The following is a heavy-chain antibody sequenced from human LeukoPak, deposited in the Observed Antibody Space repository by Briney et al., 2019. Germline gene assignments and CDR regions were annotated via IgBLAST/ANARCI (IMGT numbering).Heavy chain of an antibody. CDR3: ARAITYDFWSGYYHAPGY. D-gene: IGHD3-3*01. J-gene: IGHJ4*02. CDR1: GFTFSSYS. CDR2: ISSSSSTI. V-gene: IGHV3-48*04. Sequence: GGSLRLSCAASGFTFSSYSMNWVRQAPGKGLEWVSYISSSSSTIYYADSVKGRFTISRDNAKNSLYLQMNSLRAEDTAVYYCARAITYDFWSGYYHAPGYWGQGTLVTVSS.